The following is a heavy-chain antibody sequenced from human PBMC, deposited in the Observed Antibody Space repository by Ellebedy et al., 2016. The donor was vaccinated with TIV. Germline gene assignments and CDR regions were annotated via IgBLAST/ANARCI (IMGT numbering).Heavy chain of an antibody. CDR1: GGSISNSGYY. Sequence: SETLSLTCNVSGGSISNSGYYWGWIRQPPGKGLEWIGMIYHSGRTNYSPSLKRRVTISVDPSKNQFSLRLSSVTAADTAVYYCTRLRINSSSWVWGQGTLVTVSS. D-gene: IGHD6-13*01. CDR2: IYHSGRT. V-gene: IGHV4-39*01. CDR3: TRLRINSSSWV. J-gene: IGHJ4*02.